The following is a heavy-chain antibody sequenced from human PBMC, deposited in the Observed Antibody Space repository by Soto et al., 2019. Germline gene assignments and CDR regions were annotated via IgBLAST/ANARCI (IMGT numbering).Heavy chain of an antibody. CDR3: ARGYSYGPDSYYYYYYGMYV. V-gene: IGHV4-59*12. D-gene: IGHD5-18*01. Sequence: SETLSLTCTVSGGSISSYYWSWIRQPPGKGLEWIGYIYYSGSTNYNPSLKSRVTISVDTSKNQFSLKLSSVTAADTAVYYCARGYSYGPDSYYYYYYGMYVWGQGTTVIVS. CDR2: IYYSGST. J-gene: IGHJ6*02. CDR1: GGSISSYY.